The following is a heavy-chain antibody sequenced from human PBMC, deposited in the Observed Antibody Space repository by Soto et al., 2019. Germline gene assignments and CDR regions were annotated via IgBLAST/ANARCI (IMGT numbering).Heavy chain of an antibody. V-gene: IGHV1-2*02. CDR1: GYSFTAQF. D-gene: IGHD5-18*01. J-gene: IGHJ4*02. CDR2: ITPNSGNT. CDR3: ARRGYTYGFDY. Sequence: ASVKVSCKASGYSFTAQFIHWVRQAPGQGLEWMGWITPNSGNTHFAQKFQGRVSLTRDTSVSTAYMELSSLTSDDTAVYYCARRGYTYGFDYWGQGTLVTVSS.